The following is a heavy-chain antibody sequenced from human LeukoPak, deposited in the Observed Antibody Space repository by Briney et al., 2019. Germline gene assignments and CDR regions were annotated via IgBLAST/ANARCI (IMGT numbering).Heavy chain of an antibody. CDR3: TRDTDYGSATNYFDH. V-gene: IGHV3-43*01. D-gene: IGHD3-10*01. CDR2: ISWEGDTT. CDR1: GFTFDDYT. J-gene: IGHJ4*02. Sequence: GGSLRLSCAASGFTFDDYTMHWVRQAPGKGLEWVSLISWEGDTTYYADSVRGRFTISRDNSKNSLYLQMNSLTADDTAFYYCTRDTDYGSATNYFDHWGQGTLVSVSS.